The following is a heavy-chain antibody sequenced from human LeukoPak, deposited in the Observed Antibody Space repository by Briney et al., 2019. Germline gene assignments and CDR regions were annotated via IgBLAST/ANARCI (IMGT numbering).Heavy chain of an antibody. D-gene: IGHD5-12*01. CDR2: SIPIFGTA. J-gene: IGHJ4*02. CDR1: GGTFSSYA. V-gene: IGHV1-69*13. Sequence: SVKVSCKASGGTFSSYAISWVRQAPGQGLEWMGGSIPIFGTANYAQKFQGRVTITADESTSTAYMELSSLRSEDTAVYYCARDHPRKYRGYSGYDLFDYWGQGTLVTVSS. CDR3: ARDHPRKYRGYSGYDLFDY.